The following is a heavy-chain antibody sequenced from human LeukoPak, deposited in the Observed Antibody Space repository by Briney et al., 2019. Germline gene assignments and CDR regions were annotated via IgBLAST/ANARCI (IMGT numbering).Heavy chain of an antibody. CDR1: GFTVSTNY. CDR2: IYSGGGT. J-gene: IGHJ5*02. D-gene: IGHD3-9*01. CDR3: ARFKRKSVLRYFDWLLSGERGWFDP. V-gene: IGHV3-66*01. Sequence: GGSLRLSCAASGFTVSTNYMSWVRQAPGKGLEWVSLIYSGGGTYYADSVKGRFTISRDNSRNTLSLQMNSLRVDDTAVYYCARFKRKSVLRYFDWLLSGERGWFDPWGQGTLVTVSS.